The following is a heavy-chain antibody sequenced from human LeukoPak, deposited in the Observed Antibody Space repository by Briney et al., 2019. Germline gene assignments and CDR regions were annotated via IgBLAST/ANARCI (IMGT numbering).Heavy chain of an antibody. J-gene: IGHJ4*02. CDR3: AKAGCSSTTCYANS. CDR2: ISYDGSNK. D-gene: IGHD2-2*01. CDR1: GFSFSTYA. Sequence: PGGSLRLSCAASGFSFSTYAMHWVRQAPGKGLEWVAVISYDGSNKYYVDAVKGRFTISRDNSKNTLYLQMNSLRADDTSVYYCAKAGCSSTTCYANSWGQGNLVTVSS. V-gene: IGHV3-30*18.